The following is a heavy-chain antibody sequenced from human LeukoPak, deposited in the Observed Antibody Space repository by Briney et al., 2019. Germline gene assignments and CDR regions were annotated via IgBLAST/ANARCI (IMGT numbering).Heavy chain of an antibody. J-gene: IGHJ4*02. Sequence: GRSLRLSCAASGFTFSSYGMHWVRQAPGKGLEWVAVIWYDGSKKYYVDSVKGRFTISRDNSKNTLYLQMNSLRAEDTAVYYCASSFLYSSGWYGYYFDYWGQGTLVTVSS. D-gene: IGHD6-19*01. CDR2: IWYDGSKK. CDR1: GFTFSSYG. V-gene: IGHV3-33*01. CDR3: ASSFLYSSGWYGYYFDY.